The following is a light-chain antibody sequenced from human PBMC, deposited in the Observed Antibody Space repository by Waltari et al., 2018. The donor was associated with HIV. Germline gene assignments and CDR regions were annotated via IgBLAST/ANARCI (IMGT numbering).Light chain of an antibody. V-gene: IGKV3-20*01. CDR1: QVVRNNF. CDR2: ATS. J-gene: IGKJ3*01. Sequence: IVLRQSPGSLSLSPGDGATLSCRASQVVRNNFLGWYQQKPGQAPRLLIYATSRRATGIPDRFSGSGSGTDFTLTISRLESEDFAVYYCQQYGDSFTFGPGTRVDIK. CDR3: QQYGDSFT.